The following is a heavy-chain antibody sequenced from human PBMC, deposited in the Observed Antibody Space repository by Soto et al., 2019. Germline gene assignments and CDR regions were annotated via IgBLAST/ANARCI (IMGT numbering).Heavy chain of an antibody. V-gene: IGHV1-18*01. CDR1: VYTFTSYG. J-gene: IGHJ6*02. Sequence: QVQLVQSGAEVKKPGASVKVSCKASVYTFTSYGISWVRQAPGQGLEWMGWISAYNGNTNYAQKLQGRVTMTTDTSTSTAYMELRSLRSDDTAVYYCARLCSSTSCYNYYYYYYGMDVWGQGTTVTVSS. CDR2: ISAYNGNT. D-gene: IGHD2-2*01. CDR3: ARLCSSTSCYNYYYYYYGMDV.